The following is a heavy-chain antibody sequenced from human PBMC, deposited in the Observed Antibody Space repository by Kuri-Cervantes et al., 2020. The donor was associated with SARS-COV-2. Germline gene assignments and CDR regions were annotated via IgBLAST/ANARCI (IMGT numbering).Heavy chain of an antibody. V-gene: IGHV4-38-2*01. CDR2: IYHSGST. CDR3: ARVVQWRLLSDDYYYMDV. D-gene: IGHD6-25*01. CDR1: GYSISSGYY. J-gene: IGHJ6*03. Sequence: SETLSLTCAVSGYSISSGYYWGWIRQPPGKGLEWIGSIYHSGSTYYNPSLKSRVTISVDTSKNQFSLKLSSLTAADTAVYYCARVVQWRLLSDDYYYMDVWGKGTTVTVSS.